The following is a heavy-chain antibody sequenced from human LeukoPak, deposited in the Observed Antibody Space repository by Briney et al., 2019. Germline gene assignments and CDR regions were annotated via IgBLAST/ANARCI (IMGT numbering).Heavy chain of an antibody. CDR1: GFTFSNYT. CDR2: ISSSSNYI. D-gene: IGHD3-10*01. J-gene: IGHJ6*02. Sequence: GGSLRLSCAASGFTFSNYTMNWVRQAPGKGLEWVSSISSSSNYIYYADSVKGRFTISRDNAKNSLYLQMNSLRAEDTAVYYCARDTYYGSGKYGMDVWGQGTTVTVSS. CDR3: ARDTYYGSGKYGMDV. V-gene: IGHV3-21*01.